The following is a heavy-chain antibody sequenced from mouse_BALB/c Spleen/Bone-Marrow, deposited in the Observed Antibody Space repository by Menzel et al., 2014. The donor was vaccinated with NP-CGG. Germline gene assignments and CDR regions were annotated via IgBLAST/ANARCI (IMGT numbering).Heavy chain of an antibody. D-gene: IGHD1-2*01. CDR1: GFTFTDYY. Sequence: DVHLVESGGGLVQPGGSLRLSCATSGFTFTDYYMSWVRQPPGKALEWLGFIRNKANGYTTEYSASVKGRFTISRDNSQSILYHQMNTLRAEDSATYYCARDIGLRLRFAYWGQGTLVTVSA. CDR2: IRNKANGYTT. CDR3: ARDIGLRLRFAY. J-gene: IGHJ3*01. V-gene: IGHV7-3*02.